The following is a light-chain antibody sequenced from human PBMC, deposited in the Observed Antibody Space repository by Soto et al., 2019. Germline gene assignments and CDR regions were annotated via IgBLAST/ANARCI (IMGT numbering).Light chain of an antibody. CDR1: QSIGTN. J-gene: IGKJ3*01. CDR3: QQYDDWPPF. Sequence: EIVMTQSPATLSVSPGERATLSCRASQSIGTNVAWYQQKPGQAPKFLINGASTRATGIPARFSGSGSGTDFTLTISGLQSEDFAVYYCQQYDDWPPFFGPGTKVEIK. V-gene: IGKV3-15*01. CDR2: GAS.